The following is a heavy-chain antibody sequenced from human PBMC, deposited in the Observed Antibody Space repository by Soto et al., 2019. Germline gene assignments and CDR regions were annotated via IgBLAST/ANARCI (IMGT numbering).Heavy chain of an antibody. D-gene: IGHD2-15*01. CDR3: ASEYCSGGSCYYYGMDV. V-gene: IGHV3-33*01. Sequence: QVQLVESGGGVVQPGRSLRLSCAASGFTFSSYGMHWVRQAPGKGLEWVAVIWYDGSNKYYVDLVKGRFTISRDNSKNTVCLQMNSLRAEDTAVYYCASEYCSGGSCYYYGMDVWGQGTTVTVSS. CDR2: IWYDGSNK. CDR1: GFTFSSYG. J-gene: IGHJ6*02.